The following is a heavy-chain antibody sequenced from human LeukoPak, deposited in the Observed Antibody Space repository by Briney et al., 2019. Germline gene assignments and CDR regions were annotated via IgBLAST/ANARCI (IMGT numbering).Heavy chain of an antibody. D-gene: IGHD6-13*01. CDR1: GFTVSINY. Sequence: PGGSLRLSCAASGFTVSINYMSWVRQAPGKGLEWVSVIYSGGSTYHADSVKGRFTISRGNSKNTVYLRMNSLRAEDTAVYYCARGPDSSNWYEPVDYWGQGTLVTVSS. CDR2: IYSGGST. V-gene: IGHV3-66*01. J-gene: IGHJ4*02. CDR3: ARGPDSSNWYEPVDY.